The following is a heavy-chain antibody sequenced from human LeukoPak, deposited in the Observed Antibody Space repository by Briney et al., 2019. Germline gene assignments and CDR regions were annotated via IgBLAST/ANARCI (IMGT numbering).Heavy chain of an antibody. J-gene: IGHJ4*02. Sequence: GESLKISCKASGYSFTSYWIGWVRQMPGKGLEWMGIIYPGDSDTRYSPSFQGQVTISADKSISTAYLQWSSLKASDTAMYYCASILGACSVPHCPPSPDYWGQGTLVTVSS. CDR1: GYSFTSYW. CDR2: IYPGDSDT. CDR3: ASILGACSVPHCPPSPDY. V-gene: IGHV5-51*01. D-gene: IGHD2-15*01.